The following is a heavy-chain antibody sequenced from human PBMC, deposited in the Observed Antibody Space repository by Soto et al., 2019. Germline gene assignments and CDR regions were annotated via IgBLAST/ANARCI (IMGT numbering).Heavy chain of an antibody. D-gene: IGHD3-16*01. V-gene: IGHV4-59*01. CDR3: ARANHYDYVRWSSNRNWYYDL. Sequence: QVQLQESGPGLVKPSETLSLTCTVSGGSISSYYWSWIRQPPGQGLEWMGYIYDSGSTNYNPSLKGRFTISVDTSKNQFPLKLSSGTAADTAVYYGARANHYDYVRWSSNRNWYYDLWGRGPLVTVSS. J-gene: IGHJ2*01. CDR2: IYDSGST. CDR1: GGSISSYY.